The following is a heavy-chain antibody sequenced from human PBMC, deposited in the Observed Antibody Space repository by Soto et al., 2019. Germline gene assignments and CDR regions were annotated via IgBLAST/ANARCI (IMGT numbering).Heavy chain of an antibody. CDR3: ASGGSSNWFDP. J-gene: IGHJ5*02. D-gene: IGHD1-26*01. Sequence: VQLQESGPGLVKPSQTLSLTCTVSSGSISSADYYWSWIRQPPGKGLEWIGYIYYTGSAYSNPSRKSRVTMSVDTSKNQFSLKVTSVTAADTAVYYCASGGSSNWFDPWGQGTLVTVSS. V-gene: IGHV4-30-4*01. CDR2: IYYTGSA. CDR1: SGSISSADYY.